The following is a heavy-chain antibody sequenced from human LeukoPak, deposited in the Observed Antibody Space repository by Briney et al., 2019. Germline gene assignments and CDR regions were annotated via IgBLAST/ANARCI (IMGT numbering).Heavy chain of an antibody. D-gene: IGHD3-3*01. V-gene: IGHV3-23*01. CDR2: ISGGSNNI. CDR3: AKDQGTAIFGMIIPDWYFDL. CDR1: GFIFSSYA. J-gene: IGHJ2*01. Sequence: PGGSLRLSCAASGFIFSSYAMNWVRQAPGEGLEWVSSISGGSNNINYAGSVKGRFTTSRDNSQNTLYLQMNSLRADDTAVYYCAKDQGTAIFGMIIPDWYFDLWGRGTLVTVSS.